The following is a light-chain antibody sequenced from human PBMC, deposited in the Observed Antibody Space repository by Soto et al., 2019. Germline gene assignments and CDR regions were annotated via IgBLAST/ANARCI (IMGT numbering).Light chain of an antibody. CDR1: QSVSSTY. CDR2: SAF. V-gene: IGKV3-20*01. J-gene: IGKJ1*01. Sequence: EIVLTQSPGTLSLSPGERGTLSCRASQSVSSTYLAWYQQKPGQAHRLLIYSAFSRATGFPDRFSGSGSGTEFTLTISRLDPEDFGVDYCQSCGSSPWMFGQGTNVEIK. CDR3: QSCGSSPWM.